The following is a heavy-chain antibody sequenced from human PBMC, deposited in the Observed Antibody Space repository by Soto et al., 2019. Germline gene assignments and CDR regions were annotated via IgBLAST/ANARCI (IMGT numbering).Heavy chain of an antibody. CDR3: ARLEKWYYNYCGLDV. CDR2: IDPGDSSN. CDR1: GYRFTTYW. V-gene: IGHV5-10-1*01. Sequence: PGESLKISCQGSGYRFTTYWISLVRQMPGKGLEWMGKIDPGDSSNNYSPSFRGHITISVDRSINTAHLQFSSLKAADTAVYYSARLEKWYYNYCGLDVWGQGTRVTVSS. D-gene: IGHD1-26*01. J-gene: IGHJ6*02.